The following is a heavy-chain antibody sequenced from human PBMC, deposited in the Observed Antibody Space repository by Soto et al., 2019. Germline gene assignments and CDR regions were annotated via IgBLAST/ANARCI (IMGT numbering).Heavy chain of an antibody. D-gene: IGHD3-10*01. J-gene: IGHJ4*02. V-gene: IGHV3-9*01. CDR2: ISWNSGNI. CDR1: GFNFDDYA. CDR3: AKEEPMGSYFDY. Sequence: GGSLRLSCAASGFNFDDYAMHWVRQAPGKGLEWVSGISWNSGNIGYADSVKGRFTISRDNAKNSLYLQMNSLRAEDTALYYCAKEEPMGSYFDYWGQGTLVTVSS.